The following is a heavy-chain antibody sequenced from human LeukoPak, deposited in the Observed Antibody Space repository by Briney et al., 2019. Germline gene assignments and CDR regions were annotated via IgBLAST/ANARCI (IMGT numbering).Heavy chain of an antibody. D-gene: IGHD3-16*02. CDR1: GGSFSGYY. Sequence: SETLSLTCAVYGGSFSGYYWSWIRQPPGKGLEWIGEINHSGSTNYNPSLKSRVTISVDTSKNQFYLTLSYVTAEDTAVYYCARGRSDYVWGSYLSLFEYWGQGTLVTVSS. V-gene: IGHV4-34*01. J-gene: IGHJ4*02. CDR3: ARGRSDYVWGSYLSLFEY. CDR2: INHSGST.